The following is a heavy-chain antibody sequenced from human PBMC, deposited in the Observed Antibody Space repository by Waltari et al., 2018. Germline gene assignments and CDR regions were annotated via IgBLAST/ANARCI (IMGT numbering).Heavy chain of an antibody. CDR2: INHSGST. V-gene: IGHV4-34*01. J-gene: IGHJ6*03. D-gene: IGHD2-2*01. CDR1: GGSFSGYY. Sequence: QVQLQQWGAGLLKPSETLSLTCAVYGGSFSGYYWSWIRQPPGKGLEWIGEINHSGSTNYNPYLKSRVTISVDTSKNQFSLKLSSVTAADTAVYYCARHPPPAIYYMDVWGKGTTVTVSS. CDR3: ARHPPPAIYYMDV.